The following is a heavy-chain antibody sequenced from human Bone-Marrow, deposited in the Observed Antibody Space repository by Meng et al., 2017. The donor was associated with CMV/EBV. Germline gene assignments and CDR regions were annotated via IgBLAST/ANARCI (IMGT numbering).Heavy chain of an antibody. CDR3: ARDIAWELLHHTVGWFDP. CDR1: GYTFTSYG. V-gene: IGHV1-18*01. J-gene: IGHJ5*02. CDR2: ISAYNGNT. Sequence: ASVKVSCKASGYTFTSYGISWVRQAPGQGLEWMGWISAYNGNTNYAQKLQGRVTMTTDTSTSTAYLELRSLRTDDTAVYYCARDIAWELLHHTVGWFDPWGQGTLVTVSS. D-gene: IGHD1-26*01.